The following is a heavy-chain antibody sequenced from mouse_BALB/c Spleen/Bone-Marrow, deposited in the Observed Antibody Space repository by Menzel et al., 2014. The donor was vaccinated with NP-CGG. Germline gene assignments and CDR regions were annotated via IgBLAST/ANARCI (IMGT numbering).Heavy chain of an antibody. CDR3: TRSDGYYVPHWYFDV. V-gene: IGHV1S81*02. D-gene: IGHD2-3*01. CDR1: GYTFTSYY. J-gene: IGHJ1*01. Sequence: QVQLQQSGAELVKPGASVKLSCKASGYTFTSYYMYWVKQRPGQGLEWIGEINPSNGGTNFNEKFKSKATLTVDKSSSTAYMQLSSLTSEDSAVYYCTRSDGYYVPHWYFDVWGAGTTVTDSS. CDR2: INPSNGGT.